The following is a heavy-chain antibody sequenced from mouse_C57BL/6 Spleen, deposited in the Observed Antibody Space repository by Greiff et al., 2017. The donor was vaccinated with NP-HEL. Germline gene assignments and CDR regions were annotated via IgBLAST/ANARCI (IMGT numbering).Heavy chain of an antibody. CDR1: GYTFTSYW. V-gene: IGHV1-64*01. CDR3: AFTTARAWFAY. Sequence: QVQLQQPGAELVKPGASVKLSCKASGYTFTSYWMHWVKQRPGQGLEWIGMIHPNSGSTNYNEKFKSKATLTVDKSSSTAYMQLSSLTSEDSAVDYCAFTTARAWFAYWGQGTLVTVSA. J-gene: IGHJ3*01. D-gene: IGHD1-2*01. CDR2: IHPNSGST.